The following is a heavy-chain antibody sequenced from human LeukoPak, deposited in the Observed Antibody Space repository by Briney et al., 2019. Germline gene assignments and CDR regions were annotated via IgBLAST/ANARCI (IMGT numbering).Heavy chain of an antibody. CDR3: AKRGAGYYFDY. CDR1: GFTFSSYA. Sequence: GGSLRLSCAASGFTFSSYAMSWVRQAPGKGLEWVSVISGSGDSTYYADSVKGRLTISRDNTKNTLYLQMNSLRVEDTAVYYCAKRGAGYYFDYWGQGTLVTVSS. V-gene: IGHV3-23*01. CDR2: ISGSGDST. D-gene: IGHD3-10*01. J-gene: IGHJ4*02.